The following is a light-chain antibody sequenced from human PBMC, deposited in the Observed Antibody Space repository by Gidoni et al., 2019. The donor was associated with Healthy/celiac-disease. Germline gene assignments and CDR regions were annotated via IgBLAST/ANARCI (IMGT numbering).Light chain of an antibody. V-gene: IGKV1-33*01. Sequence: DIQMTQSPSSLSASVGDRVTIPCQASQDISNYLNWYQQKPGKAPKLLIYDASNLETGVPSRFSGSGSGTDFTFTISSLQPEDIATYYCQQYDNPLTFGGGTKVEIK. CDR2: DAS. CDR3: QQYDNPLT. CDR1: QDISNY. J-gene: IGKJ4*01.